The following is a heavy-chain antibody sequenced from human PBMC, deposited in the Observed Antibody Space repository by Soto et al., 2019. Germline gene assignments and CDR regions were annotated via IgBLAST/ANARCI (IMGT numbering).Heavy chain of an antibody. Sequence: LSLTCTVSGVSISSGGYYWGWIRQPPGKGLEWIGGIYYSGRSYYNPSLKSRVTMSVDTSKNQFSLTLNSVTAADAAVHYCARQRTTVVTQAYFDHWGQGTLVTVSS. V-gene: IGHV4-39*01. D-gene: IGHD4-17*01. CDR2: IYYSGRS. J-gene: IGHJ4*02. CDR1: GVSISSGGYY. CDR3: ARQRTTVVTQAYFDH.